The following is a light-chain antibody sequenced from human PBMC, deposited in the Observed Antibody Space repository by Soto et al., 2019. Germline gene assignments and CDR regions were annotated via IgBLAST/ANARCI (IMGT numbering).Light chain of an antibody. CDR1: ESVSTYY. CDR2: GAS. J-gene: IGKJ2*01. V-gene: IGKV3-20*01. Sequence: VLTQSQGTLSLSPGERATLSCRASESVSTYYLAWYQQKPGQAPRLLIYGASSSATGIPDRFSGSGSGTDFTLSIDKLEPEDSAVYDCQHLRSSAYTCDQGTKMEIK. CDR3: QHLRSSAYT.